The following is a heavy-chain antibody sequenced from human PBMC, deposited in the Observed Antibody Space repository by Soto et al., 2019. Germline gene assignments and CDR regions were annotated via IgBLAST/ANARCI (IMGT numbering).Heavy chain of an antibody. V-gene: IGHV3-15*01. CDR1: GFTFSNAW. D-gene: IGHD3-22*01. CDR3: TTAYDYDAFDI. Sequence: EVQLVESGGGLVKPGGSLRLSCAASGFTFSNAWMSWVRQAPGKGLEWVGRIKSKTDGGTTDYAAPVKGRFTIPRDDSTNTLYLQMNSLKTEDTAVYYCTTAYDYDAFDIWGKGTMVTVSS. J-gene: IGHJ3*02. CDR2: IKSKTDGGTT.